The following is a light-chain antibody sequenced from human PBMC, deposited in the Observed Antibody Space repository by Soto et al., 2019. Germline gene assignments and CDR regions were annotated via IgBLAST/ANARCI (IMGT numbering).Light chain of an antibody. CDR1: QSVSSSY. J-gene: IGKJ5*01. Sequence: EIVLTQSPDTLSLSPGERATLSCRASQSVSSSYLAWYQPKPGQAPRLLIYGASSRATGIPDRFSGSGFGTDFALTISSLEPEDAAVYYCQQRSNWPPITFGQGTRREIK. CDR2: GAS. V-gene: IGKV3D-20*02. CDR3: QQRSNWPPIT.